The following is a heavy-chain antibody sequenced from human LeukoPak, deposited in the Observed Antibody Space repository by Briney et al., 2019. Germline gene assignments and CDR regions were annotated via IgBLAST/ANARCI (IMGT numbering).Heavy chain of an antibody. V-gene: IGHV1-46*01. CDR1: GYTFTSYY. CDR2: INPSGGST. D-gene: IGHD6-19*01. J-gene: IGHJ4*02. CDR3: ARDTRSSGWLP. Sequence: RASVKVSCKASGYTFTSYYMHWVRQAPGQGLGWMGIINPSGGSTSYAQKFQGRVTMTRDMSTSTVYMELSSLRSEDTAVYYCARDTRSSGWLPWGQGTLVTVSS.